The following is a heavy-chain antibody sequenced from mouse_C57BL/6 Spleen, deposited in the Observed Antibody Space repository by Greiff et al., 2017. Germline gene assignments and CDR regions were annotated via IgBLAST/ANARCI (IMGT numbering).Heavy chain of an antibody. D-gene: IGHD2-10*02. CDR2: IYPGDGDT. CDR3: ATSIYAMDY. V-gene: IGHV1-82*01. CDR1: GYAFSSSW. J-gene: IGHJ4*01. Sequence: QVQLQQSGPELVKPGASVKISCKASGYAFSSSWMNWVKQRPGKGLEWIGRIYPGDGDTNYNGKFKGKATLTADKSSSTAYMQLSSLTSEDSAVYFCATSIYAMDYWGQGTSVTVSS.